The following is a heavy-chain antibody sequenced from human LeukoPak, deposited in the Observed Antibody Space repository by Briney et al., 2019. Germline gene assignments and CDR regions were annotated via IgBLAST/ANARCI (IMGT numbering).Heavy chain of an antibody. Sequence: ASVKVSCTASGYTFTASYIHWVRQAPGQGLEWMGWINPNTGATSYAQKFQGWVTMTRDTSISTGYMELSWLKSDDTAVYFCARGDCSGVSCYSVDSWGQGTLVTVSS. CDR3: ARGDCSGVSCYSVDS. D-gene: IGHD2-15*01. V-gene: IGHV1-2*04. J-gene: IGHJ4*02. CDR1: GYTFTASY. CDR2: INPNTGAT.